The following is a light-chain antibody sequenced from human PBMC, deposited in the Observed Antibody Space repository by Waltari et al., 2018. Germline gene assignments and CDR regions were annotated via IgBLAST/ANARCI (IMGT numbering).Light chain of an antibody. CDR1: SSDGGGYNY. CDR3: CSYAGSYTWV. Sequence: QSALTQPRSVSESPGQSVTISCTGTSSDGGGYNYFSWYQAYAGKAPKLMIYDVGNRPSGVPDRFSGSKSGNTASLTISGLQAEDEADYFCCSYAGSYTWVFGGGTKLTVL. J-gene: IGLJ3*02. V-gene: IGLV2-11*01. CDR2: DVG.